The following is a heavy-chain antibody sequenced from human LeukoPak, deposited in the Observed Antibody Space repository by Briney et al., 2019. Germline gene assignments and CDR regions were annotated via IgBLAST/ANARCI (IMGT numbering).Heavy chain of an antibody. J-gene: IGHJ4*02. CDR2: IRYDGSNK. Sequence: PGGSLRLSCAASGFTFSSYGMHWVRQAPGKGLEWVALIRYDGSNKYYADSVKGRFTISRDNSKNTLYLQMNSLRAEDTAVYYCANLADYYDILTGQNPLFDYWGQGTLVTVSS. V-gene: IGHV3-30*02. D-gene: IGHD3-9*01. CDR1: GFTFSSYG. CDR3: ANLADYYDILTGQNPLFDY.